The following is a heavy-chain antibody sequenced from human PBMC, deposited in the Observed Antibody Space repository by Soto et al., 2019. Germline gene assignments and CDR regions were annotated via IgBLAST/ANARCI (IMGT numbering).Heavy chain of an antibody. CDR1: GYTFTSYD. Sequence: QVQLVQSGAEVKKPGASVKVSCKASGYTFTSYDINWVRQATGQGLEWMGWMNPNSGNTGYAQKFQGRVTMTRNTSISTAYMELSSLRSEDTAVYYCARALGYCISTSCYEGSSGAFDPWGQGTLVTVSS. CDR2: MNPNSGNT. J-gene: IGHJ5*02. CDR3: ARALGYCISTSCYEGSSGAFDP. D-gene: IGHD2-2*01. V-gene: IGHV1-8*01.